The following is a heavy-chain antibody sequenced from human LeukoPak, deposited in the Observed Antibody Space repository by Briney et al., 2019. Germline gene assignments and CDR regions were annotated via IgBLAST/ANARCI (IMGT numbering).Heavy chain of an antibody. V-gene: IGHV4-59*01. CDR2: IYYSGST. CDR3: ARSNSGSYWYYFDY. CDR1: GGSISSYY. D-gene: IGHD1-26*01. J-gene: IGHJ4*02. Sequence: SETLSLTCTVSGGSISSYYWSWIRQPPGKGLEWIGYIYYSGSTNYNPSLKSRVTISVDTSKNQFSLKLSSVTAADTAVYYCARSNSGSYWYYFDYWGLGTLVTVSS.